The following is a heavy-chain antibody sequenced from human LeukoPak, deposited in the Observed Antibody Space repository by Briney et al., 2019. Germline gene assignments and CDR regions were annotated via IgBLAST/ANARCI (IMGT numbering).Heavy chain of an antibody. D-gene: IGHD3-10*01. J-gene: IGHJ5*02. CDR2: INPNSGGT. V-gene: IGHV1-2*02. CDR3: AKQWFGESPEFDP. Sequence: GASVKVSCKASGYTFTSYGISWVRQAPGQGLEWMGWINPNSGGTNYAQKFQGRVTMTRDTSISTAYMGLSRLRSDDTAVYYCAKQWFGESPEFDPWGQGTLVTVSS. CDR1: GYTFTSYG.